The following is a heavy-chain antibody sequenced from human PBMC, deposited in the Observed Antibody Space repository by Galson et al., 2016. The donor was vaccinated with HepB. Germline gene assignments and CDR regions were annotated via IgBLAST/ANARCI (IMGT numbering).Heavy chain of an antibody. D-gene: IGHD2/OR15-2a*01. CDR1: GGSISSSSYR. CDR3: VGGIVIPPYARGSEWYDP. Sequence: ETLSLTCTVSGGSISSSSYRWGWIRQPPGKGLEWIGSIYYSGSTYHSESLESRLTLSIDTSKNQFPLSLSSVTAADTAVYYCVGGIVIPPYARGSEWYDPWGQGTRVTVSS. J-gene: IGHJ5*02. V-gene: IGHV4-39*01. CDR2: IYYSGST.